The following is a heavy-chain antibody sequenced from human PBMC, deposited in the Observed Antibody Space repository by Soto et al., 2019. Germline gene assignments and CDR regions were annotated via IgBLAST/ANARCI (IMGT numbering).Heavy chain of an antibody. CDR2: INHSGST. CDR3: ARGAKAVGATIRWFDP. J-gene: IGHJ5*02. D-gene: IGHD1-26*01. Sequence: KGLEWIGEINHSGSTNYNPSLKSRVTISVDTSKNQFSLKLSSVTAADTAVYYCARGAKAVGATIRWFDPCGQATLVTVS. V-gene: IGHV4-34*01.